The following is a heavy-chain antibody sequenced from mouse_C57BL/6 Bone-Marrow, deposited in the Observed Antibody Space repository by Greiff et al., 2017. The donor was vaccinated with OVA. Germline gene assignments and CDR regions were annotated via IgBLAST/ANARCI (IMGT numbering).Heavy chain of an antibody. J-gene: IGHJ2*01. CDR2: IRNKANGYTT. CDR3: ARFPPNWDYFDY. CDR1: GFTFTDYY. Sequence: EVQLVESGGGLVQPGGSLSLSCAASGFTFTDYYMSWVRQPPGKALEWLGFIRNKANGYTTEYSASVKGRFTISRDNSQSILYLQMNALRAEDSATYYCARFPPNWDYFDYWGQGTTLTVSS. D-gene: IGHD4-1*01. V-gene: IGHV7-3*01.